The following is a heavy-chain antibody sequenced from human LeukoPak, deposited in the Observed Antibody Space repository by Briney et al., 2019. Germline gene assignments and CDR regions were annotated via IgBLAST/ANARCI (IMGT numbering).Heavy chain of an antibody. CDR2: IKLDGSEK. Sequence: GGSLRLSCVASGFTFGKYWMSWVRQAPGKGLEWVANIKLDGSEKNYVDSVKGRFTISRDNTKNSLYLQMNSLRVEDTAVFYCARDDTWSGYFDLWGRGTLVTVSS. CDR1: GFTFGKYW. CDR3: ARDDTWSGYFDL. J-gene: IGHJ2*01. D-gene: IGHD2-15*01. V-gene: IGHV3-7*03.